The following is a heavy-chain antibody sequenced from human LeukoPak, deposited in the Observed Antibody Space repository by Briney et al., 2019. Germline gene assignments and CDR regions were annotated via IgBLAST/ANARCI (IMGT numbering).Heavy chain of an antibody. V-gene: IGHV1-69*06. CDR1: GGTFSSYA. CDR3: ARAPYYYDSSGYYYRK. J-gene: IGHJ4*02. Sequence: SVKVSCKASGGTFSSYAISWVRQAPGQGLEWMGGIIPVFGTANYAQKFQGRVTITAGKSTSTAYMELSSLRSEDTAVYYCARAPYYYDSSGYYYRKWGQGTLVTVSS. D-gene: IGHD3-22*01. CDR2: IIPVFGTA.